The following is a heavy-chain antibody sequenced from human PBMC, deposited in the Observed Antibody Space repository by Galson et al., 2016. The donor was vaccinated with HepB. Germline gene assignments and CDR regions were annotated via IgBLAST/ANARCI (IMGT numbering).Heavy chain of an antibody. CDR1: GFTFTNYW. D-gene: IGHD2-21*01. CDR2: IDQDANEK. V-gene: IGHV3-7*01. CDR3: ARDATRGGDFDY. J-gene: IGHJ4*02. Sequence: SLRLSCAASGFTFTNYWMSWVRQAPGKGLEWVAQIDQDANEKYYVDSVKGRFTISRDNAKNQLYLQMNSLRAEDTAVYYCARDATRGGDFDYWAQGTLVIVSS.